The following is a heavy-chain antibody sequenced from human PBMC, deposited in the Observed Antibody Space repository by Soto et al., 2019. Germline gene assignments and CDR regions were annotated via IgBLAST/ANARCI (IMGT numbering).Heavy chain of an antibody. CDR3: ARSITMVRGVIIGYYYYGMDV. V-gene: IGHV3-7*05. Sequence: GGSLRLSCAASGFTFSSYWMSWVRQAPGKGLEWVANIKQDGSEKYYVDSVKGRFTISRDNAKNSLYLQMNSLRAEDTAVYYCARSITMVRGVIIGYYYYGMDVWGQGTTVTVSS. J-gene: IGHJ6*02. D-gene: IGHD3-10*01. CDR1: GFTFSSYW. CDR2: IKQDGSEK.